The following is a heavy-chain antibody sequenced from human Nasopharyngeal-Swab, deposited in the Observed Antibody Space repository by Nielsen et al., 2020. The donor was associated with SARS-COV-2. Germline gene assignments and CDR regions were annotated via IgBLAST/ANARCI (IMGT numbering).Heavy chain of an antibody. CDR3: TIMIVATITVFGMDV. J-gene: IGHJ6*02. Sequence: GGSLRLSCTASGFTFGDYAMSWVRQAPGKGLEWVGFISSKAYGGTTEYAASVKDRFTISRDDSKSIAYLQMNSLKTEDTAVYYCTIMIVATITVFGMDVWGQGTTVTVSS. CDR2: ISSKAYGGTT. D-gene: IGHD5-12*01. CDR1: GFTFGDYA. V-gene: IGHV3-49*04.